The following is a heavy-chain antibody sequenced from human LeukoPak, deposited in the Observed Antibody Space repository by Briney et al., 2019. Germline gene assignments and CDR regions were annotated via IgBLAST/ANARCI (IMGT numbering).Heavy chain of an antibody. V-gene: IGHV3-7*01. Sequence: GGSLRLSCAASGFTISDYWMTWVRQAPGKGLEWVANIKQDGVEKSYVDSVKGRFTISRDNANNSIFLQMNSLRVEDTAIYYCVRDGGTDWYDPWGQGTLVSVPS. D-gene: IGHD3-16*01. CDR3: VRDGGTDWYDP. CDR1: GFTISDYW. J-gene: IGHJ5*02. CDR2: IKQDGVEK.